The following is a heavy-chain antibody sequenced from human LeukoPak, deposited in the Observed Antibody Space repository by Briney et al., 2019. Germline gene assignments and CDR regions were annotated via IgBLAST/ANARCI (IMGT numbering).Heavy chain of an antibody. V-gene: IGHV1-2*02. J-gene: IGHJ6*03. CDR1: GYTFTGYY. CDR2: INPNSGGT. D-gene: IGHD5-18*01. Sequence: ASVKVSCKASGYTFTGYYMHWVRQAPGQGLEWMGWINPNSGGTNYAQKFQGRVTMTRDTSISTAYMELSRLRSDDTAVYYCARAGYSHGSYYYYYYMDVWGKGTTVTVSS. CDR3: ARAGYSHGSYYYYYYMDV.